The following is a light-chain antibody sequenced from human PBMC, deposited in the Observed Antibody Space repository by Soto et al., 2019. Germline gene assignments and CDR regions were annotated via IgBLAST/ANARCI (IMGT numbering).Light chain of an antibody. Sequence: QSALTQPRSVSGSPGQSVTISCTGSSSDIGDYDYVSWYQQHPGEAPKLLISDVTKRPSGVPARFSGSKSGNTAFLTISGLQPEDEADYYCCSYAGSHTLYVFGTGTKLTVL. CDR1: SSDIGDYDY. CDR2: DVT. J-gene: IGLJ1*01. V-gene: IGLV2-11*01. CDR3: CSYAGSHTLYV.